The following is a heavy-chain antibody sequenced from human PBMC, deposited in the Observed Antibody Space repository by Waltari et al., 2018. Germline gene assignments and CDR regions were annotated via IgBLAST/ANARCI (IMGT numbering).Heavy chain of an antibody. Sequence: QVQLVQSGAEVKKPRASVKVSCKASGYTFTGYYIHWVRQAPGQGLEWMRRINPKSGGPNYAEKFQGRVTMTRDTSISTAYMELRRLRSDDTAVYYCARGDGYTDNWLDPWGQGTLVTVSS. J-gene: IGHJ5*02. CDR3: ARGDGYTDNWLDP. D-gene: IGHD5-12*01. CDR1: GYTFTGYY. CDR2: INPKSGGP. V-gene: IGHV1-2*06.